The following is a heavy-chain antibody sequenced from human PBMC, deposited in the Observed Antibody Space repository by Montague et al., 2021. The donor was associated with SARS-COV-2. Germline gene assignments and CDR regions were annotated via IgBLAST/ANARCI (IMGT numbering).Heavy chain of an antibody. D-gene: IGHD3-10*01. J-gene: IGHJ6*02. CDR2: IYHTGTT. CDR1: GGSLRHSY. Sequence: SETLSLTCSVSGGSLRHSYWTWIRQAPERGLEWIGYIYHTGTTKYNPALQSRLTISVDMAKNQFFLSLTSVTAADTAVYYCARVSSTALRGVIKKSGYYALDVWGPGTTVRVSS. CDR3: ARVSSTALRGVIKKSGYYALDV. V-gene: IGHV4-4*09.